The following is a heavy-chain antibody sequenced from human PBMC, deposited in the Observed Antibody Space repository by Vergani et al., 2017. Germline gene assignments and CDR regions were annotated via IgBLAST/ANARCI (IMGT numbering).Heavy chain of an antibody. D-gene: IGHD6-19*01. CDR1: GFTFSSYG. J-gene: IGHJ6*02. CDR2: IWYDGSNK. V-gene: IGHV3-33*06. CDR3: AKEQGQWLGRRLETYYYYGMDV. Sequence: QVQLVESGGGVVQPGRSLRLSCAASGFTFSSYGMHWVRQAPGKGLEWVAVIWYDGSNKYYADSVKGRFTIYRDNSKNTLYLQINSLRAEDTAVYYCAKEQGQWLGRRLETYYYYGMDVWGQGTTVTVSS.